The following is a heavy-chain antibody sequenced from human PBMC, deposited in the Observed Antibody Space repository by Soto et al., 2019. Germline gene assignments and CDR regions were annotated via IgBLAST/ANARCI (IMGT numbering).Heavy chain of an antibody. V-gene: IGHV3-48*01. CDR1: GFTFSSYS. Sequence: EVQLVESGGGLVQPGGSLRLSCAASGFTFSSYSMNWVRQAPGKGLEWVSYISSSSSTIYYADSVKGRFTISRDNAENSLYLQMNSRRAEDTAVYYCAREADYVNWFDPWGQGTLVTVSS. CDR3: AREADYVNWFDP. CDR2: ISSSSSTI. D-gene: IGHD4-17*01. J-gene: IGHJ5*02.